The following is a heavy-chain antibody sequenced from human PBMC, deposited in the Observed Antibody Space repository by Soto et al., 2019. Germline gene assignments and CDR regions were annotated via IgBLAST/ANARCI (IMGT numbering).Heavy chain of an antibody. CDR1: GLTFGSYS. CDR2: ISSSSSTI. CDR3: ARDLGSSWYPEYFQH. Sequence: PGGSRSLSWAASGLTFGSYSMHCARQAPGKGLEWVSYISSSSSTIYYADSVKGRFTISRDNAKNSLYLQMNSLRAEDTAVYYCARDLGSSWYPEYFQHWGQGTLVTVSS. J-gene: IGHJ1*01. D-gene: IGHD6-13*01. V-gene: IGHV3-48*01.